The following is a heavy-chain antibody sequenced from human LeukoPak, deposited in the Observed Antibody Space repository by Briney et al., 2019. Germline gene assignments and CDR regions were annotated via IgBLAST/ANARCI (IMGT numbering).Heavy chain of an antibody. CDR2: IHYDGRT. J-gene: IGHJ4*02. V-gene: IGHV4-59*11. CDR3: ARLVNYGYSDY. CDR1: GGSTSGRY. Sequence: SETPSLTCTVSGGSTSGRYWTWIRQPPGKGLEWIGYIHYDGRTNYNPSFKSRVIISLDTSNNQFSLNLKSVTAADTAAYYCARLVNYGYSDYWGQGTLVTVSS. D-gene: IGHD3-22*01.